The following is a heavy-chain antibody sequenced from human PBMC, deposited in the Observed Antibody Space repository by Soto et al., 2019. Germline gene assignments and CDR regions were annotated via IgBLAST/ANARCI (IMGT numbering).Heavy chain of an antibody. D-gene: IGHD6-13*01. V-gene: IGHV4-59*01. CDR2: IYYSGST. CDR3: ARDNWGAAAGSFDY. CDR1: GGSISSYY. Sequence: SETLSLTCTVSGGSISSYYWSWIRQPPGKGLERIGYIYYSGSTNYNPSLKSRVTISVDTSKSQFSLKLSSVTAADTAVYYCARDNWGAAAGSFDYWGQGTLVTV. J-gene: IGHJ4*02.